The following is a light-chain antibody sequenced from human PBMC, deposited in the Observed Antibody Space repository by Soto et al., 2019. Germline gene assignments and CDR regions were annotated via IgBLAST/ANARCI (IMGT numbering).Light chain of an antibody. CDR1: QSVSSH. CDR2: GAS. V-gene: IGKV3-11*01. Sequence: EIVLTQSPGTLSLSPGERATLSCRASQSVSSHLAWYQQKQGQAPRLLIYGASNRATAIPARFSGSGSGTDFTLTISSLEPEDFAVYHCQQRTNWMYTFGQGTKLEIK. CDR3: QQRTNWMYT. J-gene: IGKJ2*01.